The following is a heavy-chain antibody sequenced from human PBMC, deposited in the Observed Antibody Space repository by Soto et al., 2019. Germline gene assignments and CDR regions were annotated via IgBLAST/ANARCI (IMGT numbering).Heavy chain of an antibody. J-gene: IGHJ6*03. CDR3: ARHATINYYYYYMDV. CDR2: IYYSGST. CDR1: GGSISSYY. Sequence: SETLSLTCTGSGGSISSYYWSWIRQPPGKGLEWIGYIYYSGSTNYNPSLKSRVTISVDTSKNQFSLKLSSVTAADTAVYYCARHATINYYYYYMDVWGKGTTVTVS. V-gene: IGHV4-59*08.